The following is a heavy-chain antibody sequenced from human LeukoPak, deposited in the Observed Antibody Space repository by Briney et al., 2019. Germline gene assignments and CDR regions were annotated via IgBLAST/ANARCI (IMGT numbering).Heavy chain of an antibody. CDR2: IHYNGNT. V-gene: IGHV4-39*01. J-gene: IGHJ5*02. D-gene: IGHD4-17*01. Sequence: PSETLSLTCSVSGGSISSSSYYWGWIRQPPRKGLEWIGSIHYNGNTYYNPSLTSRVAISVDTSKNQLSLKLSSVTAADTAVYYCAIRYDYGDYFNWFDPWGQGTLVTVSS. CDR3: AIRYDYGDYFNWFDP. CDR1: GGSISSSSYY.